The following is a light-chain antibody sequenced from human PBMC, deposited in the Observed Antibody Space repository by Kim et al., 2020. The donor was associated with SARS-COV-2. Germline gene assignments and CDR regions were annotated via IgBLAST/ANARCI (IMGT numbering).Light chain of an antibody. J-gene: IGKJ2*01. CDR2: EAS. V-gene: IGKV1-39*01. CDR1: QNIRNY. Sequence: ASVRERVTIPCRASQNIRNYLNWYQQRPGRAPNLLLYEASSLQSGVPSRFSGSGSETHFTLTIDSLQPEDFATYYCQQSYLTPRYTFGQGTKLEI. CDR3: QQSYLTPRYT.